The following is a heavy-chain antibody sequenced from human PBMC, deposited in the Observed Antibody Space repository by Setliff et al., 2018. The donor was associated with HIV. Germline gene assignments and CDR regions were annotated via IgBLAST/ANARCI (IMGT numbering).Heavy chain of an antibody. V-gene: IGHV3-49*04. CDR2: IRSKSYSATT. CDR1: GFTFGDYA. D-gene: IGHD4-17*01. Sequence: GGSLRLSCTASGFTFGDYAMSWVRQAPGKGLEWVGFIRSKSYSATTEYAASVKGRFIISRDDSKGIAYLQMNSLRTEDTAVYYCARDPIDYGDSPFDYWGRGTLVTVSS. CDR3: ARDPIDYGDSPFDY. J-gene: IGHJ4*02.